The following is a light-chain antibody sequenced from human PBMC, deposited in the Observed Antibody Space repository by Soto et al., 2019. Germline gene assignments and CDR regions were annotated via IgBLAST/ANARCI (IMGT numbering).Light chain of an antibody. CDR2: TVT. V-gene: IGLV2-11*01. CDR1: SSDIGGYNY. Sequence: QSALTQPRSVSGSPGQSVTISCTGTSSDIGGYNYASWYQQHPGKAPKLMIYTVTKRPSGVPDRFSGSKSDNTASLTISGLQADDEADYYCCSYAGSSSYVFGTGTKLTVL. J-gene: IGLJ1*01. CDR3: CSYAGSSSYV.